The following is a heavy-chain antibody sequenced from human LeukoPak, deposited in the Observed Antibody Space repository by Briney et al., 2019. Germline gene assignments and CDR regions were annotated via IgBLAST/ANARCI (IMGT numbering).Heavy chain of an antibody. D-gene: IGHD2-15*01. J-gene: IGHJ4*02. CDR3: AKENCSGGSCTPNWYNLDS. CDR2: ISGAGGTT. Sequence: GGSLRLSCAASGFPFSSSAMSWVRQAPGKGLEWVSVISGAGGTTKYADSVKGRFTISRGNSKNTLYLQLIGLRAEDTAVYYCAKENCSGGSCTPNWYNLDSWSQGTLVTVSS. V-gene: IGHV3-23*01. CDR1: GFPFSSSA.